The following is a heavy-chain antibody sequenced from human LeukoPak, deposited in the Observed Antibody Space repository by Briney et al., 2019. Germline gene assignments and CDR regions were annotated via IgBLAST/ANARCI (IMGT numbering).Heavy chain of an antibody. CDR3: ARDDGLIFDY. D-gene: IGHD3-9*01. Sequence: SGTLSLTCAVSGGSISSGNWWTWVRQPPGKGLEWIGEIYHSGSTNYNSSLKSRVTMSVDKSKNQFSLKLSSVTAADTAVYYCARDDGLIFDYWGQGTLVTVSS. CDR1: GGSISSGNW. CDR2: IYHSGST. V-gene: IGHV4-4*02. J-gene: IGHJ4*02.